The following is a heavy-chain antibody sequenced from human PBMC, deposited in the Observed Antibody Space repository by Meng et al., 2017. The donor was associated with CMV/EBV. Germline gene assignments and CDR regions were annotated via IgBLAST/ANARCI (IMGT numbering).Heavy chain of an antibody. J-gene: IGHJ4*02. V-gene: IGHV3-9*01. D-gene: IGHD3-3*01. CDR1: GFTFDDYA. CDR3: ARVKSAYDFWSGYYLDY. CDR2: ISWNSGSI. Sequence: SLKISCAASGFTFDDYAMHWVRQAPGKGLEWVSGISWNSGSIGYADSVKGRFTISRDNAKNSLYLQMNSLRAEDTAVYYCARVKSAYDFWSGYYLDYWGQGTLVTVSS.